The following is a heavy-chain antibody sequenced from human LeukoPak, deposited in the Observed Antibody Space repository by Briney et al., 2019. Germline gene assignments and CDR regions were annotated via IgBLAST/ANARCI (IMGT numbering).Heavy chain of an antibody. CDR3: ASSDASIAAPLDY. V-gene: IGHV4-61*02. CDR2: IYTTGTT. D-gene: IGHD6-6*01. Sequence: SETLSLTCTLSGDFFTSDTYSWSWIRQPAGMQLEWIGRIYTTGTTNYNPSLRSRVTMSIDTSKNQFSLKLNSVTAADTAVYYCASSDASIAAPLDYWGQGTLVTVSS. CDR1: GDFFTSDTYS. J-gene: IGHJ4*02.